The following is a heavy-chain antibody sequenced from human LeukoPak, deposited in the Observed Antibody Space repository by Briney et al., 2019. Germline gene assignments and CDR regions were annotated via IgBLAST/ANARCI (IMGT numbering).Heavy chain of an antibody. V-gene: IGHV3-15*01. CDR3: TTTGSYWDYYFDY. CDR1: GFTFSNAW. CDR2: IKSKTDGGTT. Sequence: GGSLRLSCAASGFTFSNAWMSWVRQAPGKGLEWVGRIKSKTDGGTTDYAAPVEGRFTISRDDSKNTLYLQMNSLNTENTAVYYCTTTGSYWDYYFDYWGQGTLVTVSS. J-gene: IGHJ4*02. D-gene: IGHD1-26*01.